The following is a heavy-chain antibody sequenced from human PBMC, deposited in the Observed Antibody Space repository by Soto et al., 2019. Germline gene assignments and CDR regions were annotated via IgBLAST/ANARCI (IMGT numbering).Heavy chain of an antibody. Sequence: QVQLVQSGAEVKKPGSSVKVSCKASGGTFSSYAISWVRQAPGQGLEWMGGIIPIVGTANYAQKFQGRVTITADESTSTAYLELSSLRSEDTAVYYCARDGRSYGNFDYWGQGTLVTVSS. V-gene: IGHV1-69*01. CDR1: GGTFSSYA. D-gene: IGHD5-18*01. CDR2: IIPIVGTA. CDR3: ARDGRSYGNFDY. J-gene: IGHJ4*02.